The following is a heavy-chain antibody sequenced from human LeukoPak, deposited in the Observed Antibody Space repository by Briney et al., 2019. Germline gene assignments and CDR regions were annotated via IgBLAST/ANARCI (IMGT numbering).Heavy chain of an antibody. CDR1: GFTFTSYV. CDR3: AKNGVVGATLVDY. V-gene: IGHV3-23*01. Sequence: GGSLRLSCAASGFTFTSYVISWVRQAPGKGLGWVSAISGSGGSTYYADSVKGRFTISRDNSKNTLYLQMSSLRAEDTAVYYCAKNGVVGATLVDYWGQGTLVTVSS. CDR2: ISGSGGST. J-gene: IGHJ4*02. D-gene: IGHD1-26*01.